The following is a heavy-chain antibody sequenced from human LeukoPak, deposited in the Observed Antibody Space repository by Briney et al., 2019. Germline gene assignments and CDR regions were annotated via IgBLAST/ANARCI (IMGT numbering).Heavy chain of an antibody. CDR2: ISSSSSYI. D-gene: IGHD3-10*01. V-gene: IGHV3-21*01. Sequence: GGSLRLSCAASGFTFSSYSMNWVRQAPGKGLEWVSSISSSSSYIYYADSVKGRFTISRDNAENSLYLQMNSLRAEDTAVYYCARDLPGGYMDVWGKGTTVTVSS. CDR1: GFTFSSYS. J-gene: IGHJ6*03. CDR3: ARDLPGGYMDV.